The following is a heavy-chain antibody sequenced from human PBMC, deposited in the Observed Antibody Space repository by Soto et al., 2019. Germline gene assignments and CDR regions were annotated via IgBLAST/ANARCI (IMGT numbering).Heavy chain of an antibody. CDR2: IHSGGTT. D-gene: IGHD3-10*01. Sequence: EVQLAESGGGLIQPGGSLRLSCAASGFTVGSNYMTWVRQAPGTGLEWVSVIHSGGTTYYADSVKGRCTISRDNSKNTLYLQMNSLRGEDTAVYYCTRGWDGSGWSAPWGQGTLVTVSS. CDR1: GFTVGSNY. CDR3: TRGWDGSGWSAP. J-gene: IGHJ5*02. V-gene: IGHV3-53*01.